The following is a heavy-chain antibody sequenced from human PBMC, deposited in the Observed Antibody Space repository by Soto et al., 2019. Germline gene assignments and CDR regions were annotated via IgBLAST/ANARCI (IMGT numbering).Heavy chain of an antibody. CDR1: GLNFDDFA. CDR2: ITWNSRVL. D-gene: IGHD5-12*01. V-gene: IGHV3-9*01. J-gene: IGHJ4*02. CDR3: ARECVDTVTSITIPFDY. Sequence: PGGSLRLSCVGTGLNFDDFAMHWVRQAPGKGLEWVSGITWNSRVLAYADSVKGRCTISRDNSKKSLYLQMNSLRADDTAVYYCARECVDTVTSITIPFDYWGQGALVTVSS.